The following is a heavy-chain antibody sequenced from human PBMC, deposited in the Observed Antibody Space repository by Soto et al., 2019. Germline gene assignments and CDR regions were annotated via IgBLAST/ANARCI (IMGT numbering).Heavy chain of an antibody. D-gene: IGHD3-22*01. CDR1: GFTVSSNY. Sequence: EVQLVETGGGLIQPGGSLRLSCAAYGFTVSSNYMSWVRQAPGKGLEWVSVIYSGGSTYYADSVKGRFTISRDNSKNTLYLQMNSLRAEDTAVYYCARFYDSSGYGNNWFDPWGQGTLVTVSS. V-gene: IGHV3-53*02. CDR2: IYSGGST. J-gene: IGHJ5*02. CDR3: ARFYDSSGYGNNWFDP.